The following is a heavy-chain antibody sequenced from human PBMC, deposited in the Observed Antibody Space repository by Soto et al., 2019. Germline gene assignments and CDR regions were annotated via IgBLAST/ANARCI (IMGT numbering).Heavy chain of an antibody. CDR3: ARDSAIVVGYYYYGMDV. Sequence: ASVKVSCKASGSTFTGYYMHWVRQAPGQGLEWMGWINPNSGGTNYAQKFQGRVTMTRDTSISTAYMELSRRSSDDTDVYYCARDSAIVVGYYYYGMDVWGQGTTVTVSS. CDR2: INPNSGGT. CDR1: GSTFTGYY. V-gene: IGHV1-2*02. D-gene: IGHD2-15*01. J-gene: IGHJ6*02.